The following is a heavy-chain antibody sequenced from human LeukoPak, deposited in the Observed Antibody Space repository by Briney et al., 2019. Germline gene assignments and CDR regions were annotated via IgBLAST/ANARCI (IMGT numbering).Heavy chain of an antibody. D-gene: IGHD3-10*01. CDR1: GFTLSSYG. CDR2: ISGSGTNT. J-gene: IGHJ4*02. CDR3: AKKEYYGSGSYRFDY. V-gene: IGHV3-23*01. Sequence: GGSLRLSCAASGFTLSSYGMTWARQAPGKGLEWVSAISGSGTNTYYADSVKGRFTISRDTSKNTLYLQMNSLRAEDTAVYYCAKKEYYGSGSYRFDYWGQGTLVTVSS.